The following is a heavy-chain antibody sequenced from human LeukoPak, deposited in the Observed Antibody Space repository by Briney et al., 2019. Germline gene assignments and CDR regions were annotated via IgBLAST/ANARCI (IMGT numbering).Heavy chain of an antibody. V-gene: IGHV4-38-2*01. D-gene: IGHD2-2*01. CDR1: GYSISSGFF. CDR3: ARRPYCTSTSCPPRHAFDI. Sequence: KPSETLSLTCAVSGYSISSGFFWGWIRQPPGKGLEWTGSIYHSGSTYYNPSLKSRVTISVDTSKNQFSLKLSSVTAADTAVYYCARRPYCTSTSCPPRHAFDIWGQGTMVTVSS. CDR2: IYHSGST. J-gene: IGHJ3*02.